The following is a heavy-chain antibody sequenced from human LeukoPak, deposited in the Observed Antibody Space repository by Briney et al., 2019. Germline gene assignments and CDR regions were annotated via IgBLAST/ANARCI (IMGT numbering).Heavy chain of an antibody. V-gene: IGHV4-30-4*01. CDR1: GGSVSSGDYF. CDR3: AREDDSRSFYY. J-gene: IGHJ4*02. D-gene: IGHD3-22*01. CDR2: IYYTGNT. Sequence: SETLSLTCTVSGGSVSSGDYFWSWIRQPPGKGLEWIGYIYYTGNTYYNPSLKSRVSMSVDTSKNQFSLKLRSVTAADTAAYYCAREDDSRSFYYWGQGTLVTVSS.